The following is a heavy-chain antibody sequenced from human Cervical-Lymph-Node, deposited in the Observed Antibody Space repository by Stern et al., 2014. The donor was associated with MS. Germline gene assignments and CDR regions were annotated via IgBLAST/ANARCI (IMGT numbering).Heavy chain of an antibody. D-gene: IGHD6-13*01. J-gene: IGHJ4*02. CDR1: GYTFSSYG. CDR2: RGAYNGNT. V-gene: IGHV1-18*01. CDR3: ARDSGYSSSWYPWYFDY. Sequence: QVQLVRTGAEVKKPGASGKGTCKASGYTFSSYGFSWVRQAHGQGLEWMGRRGAYNGNTNYAQKLQGRVTMTTDTSTSTAYMELRSLRSDDTAVYYCARDSGYSSSWYPWYFDYWGQGTLVTVSS.